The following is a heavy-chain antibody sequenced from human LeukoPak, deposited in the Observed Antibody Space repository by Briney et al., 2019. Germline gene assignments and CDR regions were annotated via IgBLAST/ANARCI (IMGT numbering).Heavy chain of an antibody. D-gene: IGHD3-10*01. CDR3: ARDLSPMVRGVISDY. CDR2: ISAYNGNT. V-gene: IGHV1-18*01. J-gene: IGHJ4*02. Sequence: ASVKVSFKASGYTFTIYGISWVRQAPGQGLEWMGWISAYNGNTNYAQKLQGRVTMTTDTSTSTAYMELRSLRSDDTAVYYCARDLSPMVRGVISDYWGQGTLVTVSS. CDR1: GYTFTIYG.